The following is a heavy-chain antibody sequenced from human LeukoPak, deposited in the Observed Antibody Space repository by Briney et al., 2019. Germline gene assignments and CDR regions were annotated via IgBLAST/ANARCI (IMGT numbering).Heavy chain of an antibody. V-gene: IGHV3-48*04. CDR2: ISSSSSTI. CDR1: GFTFSSYS. Sequence: GGSLRLSCAASGFTFSSYSMNWVRQAPGKGLEWVSYISSSSSTIYYADSVKGRFTISRDNAKTSLYLQMNSLRAEDTAVYYCARFDPPHTYYYDSSGYYEDWGQGTLVTVSS. CDR3: ARFDPPHTYYYDSSGYYED. D-gene: IGHD3-22*01. J-gene: IGHJ4*02.